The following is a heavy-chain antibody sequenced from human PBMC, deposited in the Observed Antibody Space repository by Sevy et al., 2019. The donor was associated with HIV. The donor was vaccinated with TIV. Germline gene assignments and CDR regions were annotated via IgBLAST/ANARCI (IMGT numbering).Heavy chain of an antibody. D-gene: IGHD2-15*01. CDR1: GFTFISYA. CDR3: ARNEDGSMDV. V-gene: IGHV3-30*04. CDR2: ISYDGSNK. Sequence: GGSLRLSCAASGFTFISYAMHWVRQAPGKGLEWVAVISYDGSNKYYADSVKGRFTISRDNSKNTLYLQMNSLRAEDTAVYYCARNEDGSMDVWGQGTTVTVSS. J-gene: IGHJ6*02.